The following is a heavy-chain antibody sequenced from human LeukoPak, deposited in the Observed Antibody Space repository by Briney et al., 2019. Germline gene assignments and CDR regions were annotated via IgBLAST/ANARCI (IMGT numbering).Heavy chain of an antibody. V-gene: IGHV3-48*01. D-gene: IGHD4-11*01. CDR1: GFTFSSYS. CDR2: ISSSSSTI. J-gene: IGHJ4*02. Sequence: GGSLRLSCAASGFTFSSYSINWVRQAPGKGLEWVSYISSSSSTIYYADSVKGRFTISRDNAKNSLYLQMNSLRAEDTAVYYCARRVTTFDYWGQGTLVTVSS. CDR3: ARRVTTFDY.